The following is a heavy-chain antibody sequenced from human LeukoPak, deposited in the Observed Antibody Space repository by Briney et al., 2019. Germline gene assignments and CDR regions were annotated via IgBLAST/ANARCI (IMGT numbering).Heavy chain of an antibody. J-gene: IGHJ5*02. D-gene: IGHD5-18*01. CDR2: ISNNGGYT. Sequence: GGSLRLSCAASGFTFSSSAMSWVRQAPGKGLEWVSAISNNGGYTYYADSVQGRFTISRDNSKNTLYLQMNSLRAEDTAVYYCAKDPRGYSLNWFDPWGQGTLVTVSS. V-gene: IGHV3-23*01. CDR3: AKDPRGYSLNWFDP. CDR1: GFTFSSSA.